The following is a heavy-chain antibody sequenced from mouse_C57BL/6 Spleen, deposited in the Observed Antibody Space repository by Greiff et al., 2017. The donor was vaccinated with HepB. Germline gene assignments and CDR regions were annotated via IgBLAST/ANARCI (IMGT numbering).Heavy chain of an antibody. D-gene: IGHD1-1*01. Sequence: VQVVESGAELMKPGASVKLSCKATGYTFTGYWIEWVKQRPGHGLEWIGEILPGSGSTNYNEKFKGKATFTADTSSNTAYMQLSSLTTEDSAIYYCARRFDYHGSSSYWYFDVWGTGTTVTVSS. CDR3: ARRFDYHGSSSYWYFDV. CDR2: ILPGSGST. V-gene: IGHV1-9*01. J-gene: IGHJ1*03. CDR1: GYTFTGYW.